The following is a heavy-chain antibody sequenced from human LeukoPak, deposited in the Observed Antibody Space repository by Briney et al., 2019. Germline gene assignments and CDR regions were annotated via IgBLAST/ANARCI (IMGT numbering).Heavy chain of an antibody. CDR1: GFTFSSYG. J-gene: IGHJ4*02. V-gene: IGHV3-30*03. D-gene: IGHD2-2*01. CDR2: ISYDGSNK. CDR3: APLSYCSSTSCSDY. Sequence: PGGSLRLSCAASGFTFSSYGMHWVRQAPGKGLEWVAVISYDGSNKYYADSMKGRFTISRDNSKNTLYLQMNSLRAEDTAVYYCAPLSYCSSTSCSDYWGQGTLVTVSS.